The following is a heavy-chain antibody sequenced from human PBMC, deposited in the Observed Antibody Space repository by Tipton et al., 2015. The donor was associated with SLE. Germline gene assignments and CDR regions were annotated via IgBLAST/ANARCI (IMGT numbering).Heavy chain of an antibody. CDR3: ARHGAIVWDSSNFFAMDV. D-gene: IGHD3-16*02. V-gene: IGHV4-59*08. Sequence: LRLSCTVSDGSISSFYWSWIRQPPGKGLEWIGYIYYSGNTFYNPSLKGRVTISIDTSETQLSLQMTSVTAADAAVYYCARHGAIVWDSSNFFAMDVWGQGTTVTVSS. CDR1: DGSISSFY. J-gene: IGHJ6*02. CDR2: IYYSGNT.